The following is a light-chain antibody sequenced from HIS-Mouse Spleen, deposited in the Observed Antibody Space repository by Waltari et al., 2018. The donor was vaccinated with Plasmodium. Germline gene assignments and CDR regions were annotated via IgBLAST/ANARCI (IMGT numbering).Light chain of an antibody. J-gene: IGLJ3*02. CDR3: VLYMGSGIWV. V-gene: IGLV8-61*01. Sequence: QTVVTQEPSFSVSPGGTVTLTCGLSSGSVSTSSYRTWYQQTPGQAPRTLIYSTNTRSSGVPVRFSGSILGNKAALTITGAQADDESDYYCVLYMGSGIWVFGGGTKLTVL. CDR2: STN. CDR1: SGSVSTSSY.